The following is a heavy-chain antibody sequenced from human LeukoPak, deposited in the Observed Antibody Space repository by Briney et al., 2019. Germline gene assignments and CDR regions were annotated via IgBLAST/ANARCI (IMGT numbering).Heavy chain of an antibody. CDR1: GDSFSGYY. V-gene: IGHV4-34*01. Sequence: TPSETLSLTCAVYGDSFSGYYRGWIRQPPGKGLEWIGEINHSGTINYNPSLKSRVTILVDTSKNQFSLNLSSVTAADTAVYYCARGVAGSSGLLYYFDYWGQGALVIVSS. D-gene: IGHD6-25*01. CDR2: INHSGTI. CDR3: ARGVAGSSGLLYYFDY. J-gene: IGHJ4*02.